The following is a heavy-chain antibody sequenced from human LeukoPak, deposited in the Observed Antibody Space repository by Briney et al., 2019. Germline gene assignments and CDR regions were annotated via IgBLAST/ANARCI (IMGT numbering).Heavy chain of an antibody. D-gene: IGHD1-26*01. Sequence: PGGSLRLSCAASGFTFSGYEMNWVRQAPGKGLEWVSYIIGRGSTIYYADSVKGRFTIYRDNSRDTLYLQMDSLRAEDTALYYCAKDRGGATPRFDYWGQGTLVTVSS. V-gene: IGHV3-48*03. CDR1: GFTFSGYE. CDR3: AKDRGGATPRFDY. J-gene: IGHJ4*02. CDR2: IIGRGSTI.